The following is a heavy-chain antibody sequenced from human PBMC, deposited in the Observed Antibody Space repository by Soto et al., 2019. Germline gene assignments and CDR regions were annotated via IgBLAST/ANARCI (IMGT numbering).Heavy chain of an antibody. CDR3: ARAGYSYGNWFDP. D-gene: IGHD5-18*01. V-gene: IGHV4-59*01. CDR2: IYYSGST. J-gene: IGHJ5*02. Sequence: SETLSLTCTVSGGSISSYYWSWVRQPPGKGLEWIGYIYYSGSTNYNPSLKSRVTISVDTSKNQFSLKLSSVTAADTAVYYCARAGYSYGNWFDPWGQGTLVTVSS. CDR1: GGSISSYY.